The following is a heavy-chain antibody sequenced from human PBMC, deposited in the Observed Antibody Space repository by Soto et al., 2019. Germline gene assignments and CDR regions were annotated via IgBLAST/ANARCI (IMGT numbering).Heavy chain of an antibody. CDR3: TREQSDDNYFDP. CDR1: GAALSSGGYF. V-gene: IGHV4-61*08. CDR2: IYYSGGT. Sequence: SETLSITCTVSGAALSSGGYFYTWVRQPPVKVLEWPGYIYYSGGTNYNPSLKSRVTISLDKSKSQFSLRLISVTAADTAVYYCTREQSDDNYFDPWGQGTLVTVSS. D-gene: IGHD6-19*01. J-gene: IGHJ5*02.